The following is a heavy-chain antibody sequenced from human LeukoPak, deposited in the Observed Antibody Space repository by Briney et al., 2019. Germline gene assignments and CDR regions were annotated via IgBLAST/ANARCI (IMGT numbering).Heavy chain of an antibody. D-gene: IGHD3-22*01. V-gene: IGHV4-61*01. CDR2: IYYSGST. J-gene: IGHJ4*02. CDR3: ASYSYYYDSSGYFDY. Sequence: SETLSLTCTVSGGSVSSGSYYWSWIRQPPGKGLEWIGYIYYSGSTNYNPSLKSRVTISVDTSKNQFSLKLSSVAAADTAVYYCASYSYYYDSSGYFDYWGQGTLVTVSS. CDR1: GGSVSSGSYY.